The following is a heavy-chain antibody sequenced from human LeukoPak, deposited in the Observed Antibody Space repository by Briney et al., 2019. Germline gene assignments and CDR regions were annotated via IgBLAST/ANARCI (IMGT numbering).Heavy chain of an antibody. Sequence: SETLSLTCSVSGGSISSYYWSWIRQPAGKGLEWIGRIYTSGSTNYNPSLKSRVTMSVDTSKNQFSLKLSSVTAADTAVYYCARSATYYDFWSGFVFDYWGQGTLVTVSS. D-gene: IGHD3-3*01. CDR3: ARSATYYDFWSGFVFDY. CDR1: GGSISSYY. J-gene: IGHJ4*02. V-gene: IGHV4-4*07. CDR2: IYTSGST.